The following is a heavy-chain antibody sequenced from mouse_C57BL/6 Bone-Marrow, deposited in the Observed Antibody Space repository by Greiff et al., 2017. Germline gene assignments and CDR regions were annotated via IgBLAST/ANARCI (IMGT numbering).Heavy chain of an antibody. CDR1: GYTFTSYW. Sequence: QVQLQQPGAELVMPGASVKLSCKASGYTFTSYWMHWVKQRPGQGLEWIGEIDPSDSYTNYNQKFKGKSTLPVDKSSSTAYMQLSSLTSEVSAVYYCARGPSYVSSYGWFAYWGQGTLVTVSA. D-gene: IGHD1-1*01. V-gene: IGHV1-69*01. CDR3: ARGPSYVSSYGWFAY. CDR2: IDPSDSYT. J-gene: IGHJ3*01.